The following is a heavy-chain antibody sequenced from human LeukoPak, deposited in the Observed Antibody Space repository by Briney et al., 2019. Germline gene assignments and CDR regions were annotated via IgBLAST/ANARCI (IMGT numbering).Heavy chain of an antibody. V-gene: IGHV4-34*01. CDR3: ARGPHYYDISGYYLSRRIKDLSFDY. CDR1: GGSFSGYY. CDR2: INHSGST. Sequence: SETLSLTCAVYGGSFSGYYWSWIRQPPGKGLEWIGEINHSGSTNYNPSLKSRVTISVDTSKNQFSLKLSSVTAADTAVYYCARGPHYYDISGYYLSRRIKDLSFDYWGQGTWSPSPQ. D-gene: IGHD3-22*01. J-gene: IGHJ4*02.